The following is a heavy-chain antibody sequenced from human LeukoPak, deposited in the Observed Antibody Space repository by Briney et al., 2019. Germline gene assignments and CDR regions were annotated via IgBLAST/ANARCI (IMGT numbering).Heavy chain of an antibody. CDR3: ARDPGGSGDYYNIFDY. V-gene: IGHV4-61*08. D-gene: IGHD3-10*01. Sequence: KTSQTLSLTCTVSGGSISSGGYYWSWIRQPPGKGLEWIGKIYYSGSTNYNPYLKSRVTISIDTSKNQFSLKLTSVSAADTAVYYCARDPGGSGDYYNIFDYWGPGTLVTVSS. CDR2: IYYSGST. J-gene: IGHJ4*02. CDR1: GGSISSGGYY.